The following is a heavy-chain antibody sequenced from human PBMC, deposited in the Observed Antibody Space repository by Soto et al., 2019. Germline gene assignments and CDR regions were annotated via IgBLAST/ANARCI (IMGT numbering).Heavy chain of an antibody. D-gene: IGHD3-16*02. CDR3: ARYDYVWGSYRYTAFDY. Sequence: QVQLVQSGAEVKKPGASVKVSCKASGYTFTSYGISWVRQAPGQGLEWMGWISAYNGNTNYAKKLQARVTMTTDTSTSTAYIELRSLRSDDTAVYYCARYDYVWGSYRYTAFDYWGQGTLVTVSS. V-gene: IGHV1-18*04. CDR2: ISAYNGNT. CDR1: GYTFTSYG. J-gene: IGHJ4*02.